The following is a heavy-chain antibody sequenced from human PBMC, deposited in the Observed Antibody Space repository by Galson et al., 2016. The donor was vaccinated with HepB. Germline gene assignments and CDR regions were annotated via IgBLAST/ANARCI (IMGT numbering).Heavy chain of an antibody. CDR1: GYSFTNFW. J-gene: IGHJ3*02. Sequence: QSGAEVKKPGESLRISCKTSGYSFTNFWINWVRQMPGKGLEWMGRIDPSDSYTYYRPSLQGHVTISVDKSLSTAYLQWSSLKATDTAMYYCARLAPVENAYYIWGQGTLVSVSS. V-gene: IGHV5-10-1*01. CDR3: ARLAPVENAYYI. CDR2: IDPSDSYT.